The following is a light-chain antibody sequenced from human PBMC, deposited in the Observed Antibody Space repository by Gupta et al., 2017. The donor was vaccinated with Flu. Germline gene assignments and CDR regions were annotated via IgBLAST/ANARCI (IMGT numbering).Light chain of an antibody. Sequence: SYVLTQPPSVSVAPGQTARISCGGNNIGNKNVHWYQQKPGQAPVLVVYDDSDRPSGIPERFSGSNSGNSATLTISRVEAGDEADYYCQVSDSPTDHVVFGGGTKLTVL. V-gene: IGLV3-21*02. CDR3: QVSDSPTDHVV. CDR1: NIGNKN. J-gene: IGLJ3*02. CDR2: DDS.